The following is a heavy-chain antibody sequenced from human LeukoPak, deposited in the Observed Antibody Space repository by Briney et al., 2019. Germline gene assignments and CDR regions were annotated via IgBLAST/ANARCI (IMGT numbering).Heavy chain of an antibody. V-gene: IGHV3-74*01. CDR3: ARSMYCGGDCYYYFDY. J-gene: IGHJ4*02. CDR2: INSDGTII. CDR1: GFTFSSYA. D-gene: IGHD2-21*02. Sequence: GGSLRLSCAASGFTFSSYAMSWVRQAPGKGLVWVSRINSDGTIIGYADSVKGRFTISRDNAKNTLYLQMNSLRADDTAVYYCARSMYCGGDCYYYFDYWGQGTLVTVAS.